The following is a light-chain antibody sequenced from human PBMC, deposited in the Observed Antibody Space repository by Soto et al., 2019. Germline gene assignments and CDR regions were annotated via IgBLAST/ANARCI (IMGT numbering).Light chain of an antibody. CDR2: EAS. CDR3: QQRGEWPYT. CDR1: QSVRSY. Sequence: EMVLTQSPATLSLSPGARATLSCRASQSVRSYIAWYQQKRGEAPRLLIHEASYRATGIPGRFSGSGSGTDFTLTISSLEPEDFAVYYCQQRGEWPYTCGQGTKLEIK. V-gene: IGKV3-11*01. J-gene: IGKJ2*01.